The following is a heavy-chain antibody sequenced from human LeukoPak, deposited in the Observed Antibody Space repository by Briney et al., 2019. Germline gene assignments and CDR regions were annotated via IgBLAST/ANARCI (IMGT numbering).Heavy chain of an antibody. D-gene: IGHD3-16*01. Sequence: GGSLRLSCAASGFSFGYYAMSWVRQAPGKGLEWVSAISGTGAGTYYADSVKGRLTVSRDNSKNTLWLQMNNVRAEDTAVYFCVKAGGSWNIPYYYMDVWGKGTTVTVSS. CDR1: GFSFGYYA. V-gene: IGHV3-23*01. CDR3: VKAGGSWNIPYYYMDV. CDR2: ISGTGAGT. J-gene: IGHJ6*03.